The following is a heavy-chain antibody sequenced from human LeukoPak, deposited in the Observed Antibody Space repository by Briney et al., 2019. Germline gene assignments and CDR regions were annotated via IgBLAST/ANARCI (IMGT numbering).Heavy chain of an antibody. J-gene: IGHJ4*02. CDR1: GFTFSSYG. Sequence: GGSLRLSCAASGFTFSSYGMNWVRQAPGKGLEWVSGISGSGGTTYYADSVKGRFTISRDNSKNSLSLQVSSLRAEDTAVYYCAKDPPDILTGYGDYWGQGTLVTVSS. CDR2: ISGSGGTT. V-gene: IGHV3-23*01. CDR3: AKDPPDILTGYGDY. D-gene: IGHD3-9*01.